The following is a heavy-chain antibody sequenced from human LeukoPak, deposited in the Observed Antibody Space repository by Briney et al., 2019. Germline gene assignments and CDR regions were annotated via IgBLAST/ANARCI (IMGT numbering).Heavy chain of an antibody. CDR3: AREPVLRFLEWLSYFDY. CDR1: GGSISSSNW. V-gene: IGHV4-4*02. D-gene: IGHD3-3*01. CDR2: IYHSGST. J-gene: IGHJ4*02. Sequence: PSGTLSLTCAVSGGSISSSNWWSWVRQPPGKGLEWIGEIYHSGSTNYNPSLKSRVTISVDKSKNQFSLKLSSVTAADTAVYYCAREPVLRFLEWLSYFDYWGQGTLVTVSS.